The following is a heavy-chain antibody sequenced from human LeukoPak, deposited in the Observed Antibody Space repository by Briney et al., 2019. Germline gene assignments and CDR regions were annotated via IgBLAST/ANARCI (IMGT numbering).Heavy chain of an antibody. D-gene: IGHD3-10*01. CDR3: ARRAGVRGREASADYYFDY. Sequence: SETLSLTCTVSGGSISSSSYYWGWIRQPPGKGLEWIGSIYYSGSTYYNPPLKSRVTISVDTSKNQSSLKLSSVTAADTAVYYCARRAGVRGREASADYYFDYWGQGTLVTVSS. CDR2: IYYSGST. J-gene: IGHJ4*02. V-gene: IGHV4-39*01. CDR1: GGSISSSSYY.